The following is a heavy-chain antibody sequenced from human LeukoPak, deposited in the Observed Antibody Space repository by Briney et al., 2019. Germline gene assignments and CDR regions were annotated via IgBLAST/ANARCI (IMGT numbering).Heavy chain of an antibody. D-gene: IGHD6-19*01. Sequence: PGGSLRLSCAASGFTFSSYEMNWPRQPPGKGLEWVSTINANSGTTSYAASVRGRFTISRDNSKNTLYLQLNTLRADDTATYYCAKPVSGGLAVTADWFHPWGQGTLVVVSS. CDR1: GFTFSSYE. J-gene: IGHJ5*01. CDR2: INANSGTT. CDR3: AKPVSGGLAVTADWFHP. V-gene: IGHV3-23*01.